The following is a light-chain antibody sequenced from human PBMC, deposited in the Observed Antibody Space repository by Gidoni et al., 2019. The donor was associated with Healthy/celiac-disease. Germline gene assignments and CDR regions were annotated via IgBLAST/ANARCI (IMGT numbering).Light chain of an antibody. J-gene: IGKJ4*01. Sequence: DIVMTQSPDSLAVSPGESATINCKSSQSVLYSSNNKNYLAWYQQKPGQPPKLLIYWASTRESVVPDRFSGSGSGTDFTLTISSLQAEDVAVYYCQQYYSTPPTFXGXTKVEIK. V-gene: IGKV4-1*01. CDR2: WAS. CDR1: QSVLYSSNNKNY. CDR3: QQYYSTPPT.